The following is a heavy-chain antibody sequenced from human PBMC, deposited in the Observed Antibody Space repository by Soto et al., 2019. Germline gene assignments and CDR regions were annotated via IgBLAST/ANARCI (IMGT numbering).Heavy chain of an antibody. CDR3: ARHNYGSGSTYFDY. Sequence: SETLSLTCTVSGDSITSSSHYWGWIRQPPGKGLEWIANIYYDGNTNYNPSLKSRVAISLDTSENQFSLRLNSVAAADTAVYYCARHNYGSGSTYFDYWGQGTLVTVSS. D-gene: IGHD3-10*01. V-gene: IGHV4-39*01. CDR2: IYYDGNT. CDR1: GDSITSSSHY. J-gene: IGHJ4*02.